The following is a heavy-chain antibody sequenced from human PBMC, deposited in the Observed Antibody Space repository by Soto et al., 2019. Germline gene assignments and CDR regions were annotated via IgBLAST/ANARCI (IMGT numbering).Heavy chain of an antibody. Sequence: GASVKVSCKASGGTFSSYAISWVRQAPGQGLEWMGGIIPIFGTANYAQKFQGRVTITADESTSTAYMELSSLRSEDTAVYYCARDLAKRGYFDYWGQGTLLTVSS. J-gene: IGHJ4*02. D-gene: IGHD3-16*01. V-gene: IGHV1-69*13. CDR1: GGTFSSYA. CDR3: ARDLAKRGYFDY. CDR2: IIPIFGTA.